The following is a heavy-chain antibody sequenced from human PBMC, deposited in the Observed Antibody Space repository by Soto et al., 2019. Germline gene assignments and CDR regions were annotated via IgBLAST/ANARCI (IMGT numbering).Heavy chain of an antibody. CDR3: ARDPPIPGSLRGTPLMAV. D-gene: IGHD1-20*01. CDR1: GYSFTSYG. Sequence: QIQLVQSGAEVKKPGASVKVSCKASGYSFTSYGISWVRQAPGQGLEWMGWISAYNGNTNYEQKFQGRVAMTTDTSTNTAYLELRSLRSDDAAVYYCARDPPIPGSLRGTPLMAVWGQGTTVTVSS. J-gene: IGHJ6*02. CDR2: ISAYNGNT. V-gene: IGHV1-18*04.